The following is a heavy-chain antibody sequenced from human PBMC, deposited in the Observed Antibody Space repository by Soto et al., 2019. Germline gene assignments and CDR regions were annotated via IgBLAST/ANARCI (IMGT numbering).Heavy chain of an antibody. J-gene: IGHJ6*02. V-gene: IGHV1-58*01. CDR3: AATPVVAYYYGMDV. Sequence: QMPLVQSGPEVKKPGTSVKVSCKASGFTFTSSAVQWVRQARGQRLEWIGWIVVGSGNTNYAQKFQERVTITRDMSTSTAYMELSSLRSEDTAVYYCAATPVVAYYYGMDVWGQGTTVTVSS. CDR2: IVVGSGNT. D-gene: IGHD2-15*01. CDR1: GFTFTSSA.